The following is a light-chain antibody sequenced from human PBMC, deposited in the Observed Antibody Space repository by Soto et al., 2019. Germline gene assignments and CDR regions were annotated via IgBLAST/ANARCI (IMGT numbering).Light chain of an antibody. Sequence: DIQMTQSPSTLSASVGDRVTITCRASQGISSSLAWYQQKPGKAPKLLISAASTLQSGVPSRFSGSGSGTDFTLTISSLQPEDFATYYCQQLNRLFTFGPGTRWIS. CDR3: QQLNRLFT. J-gene: IGKJ3*01. CDR1: QGISSS. CDR2: AAS. V-gene: IGKV1-9*01.